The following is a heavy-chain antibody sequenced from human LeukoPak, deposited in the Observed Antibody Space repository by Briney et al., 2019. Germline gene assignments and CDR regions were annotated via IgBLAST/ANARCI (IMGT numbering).Heavy chain of an antibody. CDR1: GGTFSSYA. J-gene: IGHJ4*02. V-gene: IGHV1-69*13. CDR2: ITPIFGTA. CDR3: ARPFRYRSGEGY. Sequence: SVKVSCKASGGTFSSYAINWVRQAPGQGLEWMGGITPIFGTANYAQKFQGRVTITADESTSTAYMEVSSLRSEDTAVYYCARPFRYRSGEGYCGQGTLVTVSS. D-gene: IGHD6-19*01.